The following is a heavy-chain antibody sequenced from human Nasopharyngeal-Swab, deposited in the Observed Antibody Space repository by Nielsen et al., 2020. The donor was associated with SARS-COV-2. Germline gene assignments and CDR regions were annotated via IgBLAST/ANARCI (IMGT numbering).Heavy chain of an antibody. V-gene: IGHV1-8*01. Sequence: ASVKVSRKASGYTFTSYDINWVRRATGQGLEWMGWMNPNSGNTGYAQKFQGRVTMTRNTSISTAYMELSSLRSEDTAVYYCARDTRMSYYYYYGMDVWGQGTTVTVSS. CDR1: GYTFTSYD. J-gene: IGHJ6*02. D-gene: IGHD2-15*01. CDR3: ARDTRMSYYYYYGMDV. CDR2: MNPNSGNT.